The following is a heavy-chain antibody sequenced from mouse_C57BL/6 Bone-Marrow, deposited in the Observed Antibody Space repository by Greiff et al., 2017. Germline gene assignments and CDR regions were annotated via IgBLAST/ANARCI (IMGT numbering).Heavy chain of an antibody. V-gene: IGHV1-50*01. CDR3: ARGYYGSSPWFAY. J-gene: IGHJ3*01. D-gene: IGHD1-1*01. CDR2: IDPSDSYT. CDR1: GYTFTSYW. Sequence: QVQLQQPGAELVKPGASVKLSCKASGYTFTSYWMQWVKQRPGQGLEWIGEIDPSDSYTNYNQKFKGKAKLPVDTSSSTAYMQLSSLTSEDSAVHYCARGYYGSSPWFAYWGQGTLVTVSA.